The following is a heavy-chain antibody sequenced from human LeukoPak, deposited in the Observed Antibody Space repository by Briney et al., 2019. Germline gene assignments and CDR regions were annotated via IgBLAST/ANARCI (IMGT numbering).Heavy chain of an antibody. Sequence: GGSLRLSCEASGFTITTTYMSWVRQAPGKGLEWVSVIDRCGNTHYADSVKGRFTISRDNSKNTLYLQMNSLRAEDTAVYYCAKDRSGATLGASDYWGQGTLVTVSS. V-gene: IGHV3-53*01. CDR2: IDRCGNT. CDR3: AKDRSGATLGASDY. J-gene: IGHJ4*02. CDR1: GFTITTTY. D-gene: IGHD2/OR15-2a*01.